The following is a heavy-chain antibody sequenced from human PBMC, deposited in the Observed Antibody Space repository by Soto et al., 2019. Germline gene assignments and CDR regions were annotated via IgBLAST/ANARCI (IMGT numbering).Heavy chain of an antibody. CDR2: IYYSGST. D-gene: IGHD6-6*01. J-gene: IGHJ6*02. CDR3: ARWLWYSSSSEFYYGMDV. CDR1: GGSVSSGSYY. Sequence: PSETLSLTCTVSGGSVSSGSYYWSWIRQPPGKGLEWIGYIYYSGSTNYNPSLKSRVTISVDTSKNQLSLKLSSVTAADTAVYYCARWLWYSSSSEFYYGMDVWGQGTTVTVSS. V-gene: IGHV4-61*01.